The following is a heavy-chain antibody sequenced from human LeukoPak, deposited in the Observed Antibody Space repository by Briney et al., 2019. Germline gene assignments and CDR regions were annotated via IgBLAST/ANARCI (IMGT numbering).Heavy chain of an antibody. D-gene: IGHD3-3*01. CDR1: GGTLSDYA. V-gene: IGHV1-69*10. J-gene: IGHJ6*01. CDR3: AGIPVFGVVLHQEPV. Sequence: SSVPVSCKASGGTLSDYALHGVRPAPGQGLECVGVFIPILDTDNSTQKFQGRLTITADKSTNTVYRELSSLRFDDTAVYSCAGIPVFGVVLHQEPVWGKGTTVTVSS. CDR2: FIPILDTD.